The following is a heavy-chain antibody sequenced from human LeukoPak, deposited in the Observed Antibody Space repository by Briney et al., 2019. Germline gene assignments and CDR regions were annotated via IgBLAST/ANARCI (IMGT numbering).Heavy chain of an antibody. CDR3: ARSVSVTTVYYYYYYYMDV. D-gene: IGHD4-17*01. CDR2: IYSGGST. J-gene: IGHJ6*03. CDR1: GFTVSSNY. Sequence: GGSLRLSCAASGFTVSSNYMSWVRQAPGKGLEWVSVIYSGGSTYYADSVKGRFTISRGNSKNTLYLQMNSLRAEDTAVYYCARSVSVTTVYYYYYYYMDVWGKGTTVTISS. V-gene: IGHV3-66*01.